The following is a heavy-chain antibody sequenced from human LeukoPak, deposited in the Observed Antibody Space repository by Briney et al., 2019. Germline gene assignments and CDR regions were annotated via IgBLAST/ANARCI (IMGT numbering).Heavy chain of an antibody. J-gene: IGHJ4*02. CDR1: GGSISSYY. CDR3: ARSRGIAVAGISY. V-gene: IGHV4-59*08. CDR2: IYYSGST. Sequence: SETLSLTCTVSGGSISSYYWSWIRQPPGKGLEWIGYIYYSGSTNYNPSLKSRVIISVDTSKNQFSLKLSSVTAADTAVYYCARSRGIAVAGISYWGQGTLVTVSS. D-gene: IGHD6-19*01.